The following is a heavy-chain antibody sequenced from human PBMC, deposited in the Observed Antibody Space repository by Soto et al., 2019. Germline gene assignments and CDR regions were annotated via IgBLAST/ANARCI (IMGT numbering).Heavy chain of an antibody. CDR3: ARDVVRSTAGDS. Sequence: QLQLVQSGTEVKEPGSSVKVSCKAAGGTFSTSSFVWVRQCPGQGLEWMGGIIPIFTRTNFAQKFQGRVTFIADESTRTTYMELRSLTSEDTAIYYGARDVVRSTAGDSWGQGTLVTVSS. V-gene: IGHV1-69*01. J-gene: IGHJ4*02. CDR2: IIPIFTRT. D-gene: IGHD2-15*01. CDR1: GGTFSTSS.